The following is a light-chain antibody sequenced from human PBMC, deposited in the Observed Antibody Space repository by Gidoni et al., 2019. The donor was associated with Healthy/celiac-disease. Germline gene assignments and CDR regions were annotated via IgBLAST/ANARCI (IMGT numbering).Light chain of an antibody. Sequence: QSALTQTAPVSGSPGRSITISCTGTSSDVGGYNYVSWYQQHPGKAPKLMIYEVSNRPSGVSNRFSGSKSGNTASLTISGLQAEDEADYYCSSYTSSSTRVFGGGTKLTVL. J-gene: IGLJ3*02. V-gene: IGLV2-14*01. CDR1: SSDVGGYNY. CDR3: SSYTSSSTRV. CDR2: EVS.